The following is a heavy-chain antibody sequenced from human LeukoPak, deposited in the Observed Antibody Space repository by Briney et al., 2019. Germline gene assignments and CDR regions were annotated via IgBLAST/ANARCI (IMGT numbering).Heavy chain of an antibody. CDR2: IYYSGST. V-gene: IGHV4-59*01. Sequence: SETLSLTCTVSGGSISSYYWSWIRQPPGKGLEWIGYIYYSGSTNYNPSLKSRVTISVDTSKNQFSLKLSSVTAADTAVYYCARVEGGCSGGSCFFRRGPIWYYFDYWGQGTLVTVSS. CDR1: GGSISSYY. CDR3: ARVEGGCSGGSCFFRRGPIWYYFDY. J-gene: IGHJ4*02. D-gene: IGHD2-15*01.